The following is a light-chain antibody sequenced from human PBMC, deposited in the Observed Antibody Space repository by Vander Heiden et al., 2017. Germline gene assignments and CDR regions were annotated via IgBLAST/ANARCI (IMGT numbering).Light chain of an antibody. V-gene: IGKV3-20*01. Sequence: ESVFTQSPCTLSWSPVERATLSCWSYRSVRRSYLAWYQQKPGQAPRLLIYGASSRATGIPDRFSGSGSGTEFTLTISRLEPEDFAGYYCQQYGSSPWTFGQGTKVEIK. CDR2: GAS. J-gene: IGKJ1*01. CDR3: QQYGSSPWT. CDR1: RSVRRSY.